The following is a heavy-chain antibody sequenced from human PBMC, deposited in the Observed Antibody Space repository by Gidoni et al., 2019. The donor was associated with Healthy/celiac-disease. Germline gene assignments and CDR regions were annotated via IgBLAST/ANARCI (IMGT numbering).Heavy chain of an antibody. V-gene: IGHV4-34*01. J-gene: IGHJ6*03. CDR1: GGSFSGYY. CDR3: ARGHISYYYYYYMDV. CDR2: INHSGST. Sequence: QVQLQQWGAGLLKPSETLSLTCAVYGGSFSGYYWSWIRQPPGKGLEWIGEINHSGSTNYNPSLKSRVTISVDTSKNQFSLKLSSVTAADTAVYYCARGHISYYYYYYMDVWGKGTTVTVSS.